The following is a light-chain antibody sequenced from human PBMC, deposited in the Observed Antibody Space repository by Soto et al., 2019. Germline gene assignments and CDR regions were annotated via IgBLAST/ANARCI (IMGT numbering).Light chain of an antibody. CDR3: QHYIKWPWT. Sequence: EIVVTQSPSTLSASPGERATLSCRASQSVDTDLAWYQQKPGQAPRLLIFGAATRTTGVPARFSGSGSGTEFTLTISSLQSEDSEVYYCQHYIKWPWTFGQGTKVDIK. CDR2: GAA. J-gene: IGKJ1*01. CDR1: QSVDTD. V-gene: IGKV3-15*01.